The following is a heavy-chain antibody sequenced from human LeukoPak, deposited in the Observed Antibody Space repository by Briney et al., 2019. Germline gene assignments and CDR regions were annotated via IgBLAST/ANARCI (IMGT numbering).Heavy chain of an antibody. CDR3: ARVAGYSSPFAY. CDR2: IYYSGST. CDR1: GDSISSGGYY. Sequence: SETLSLTCTVSGDSISSGGYYWSWIRQHPGKGLEWIGYIYYSGSTYYNPSLKSRVTISIDASKNQYSLKLTSVTAADTAVYYCARVAGYSSPFAYWGQGTLVTVSS. V-gene: IGHV4-31*03. J-gene: IGHJ4*02. D-gene: IGHD6-13*01.